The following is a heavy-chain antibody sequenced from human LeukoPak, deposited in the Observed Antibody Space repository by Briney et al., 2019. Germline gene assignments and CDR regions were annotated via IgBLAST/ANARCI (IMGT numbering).Heavy chain of an antibody. D-gene: IGHD6-13*01. CDR1: GFTFSSYG. CDR3: AKARTYSSRYFDY. CDR2: IRYDGSNK. J-gene: IGHJ4*02. V-gene: IGHV3-30*02. Sequence: GGSLRLSCAASGFTFSSYGMHWVRQAPGKGLEWVAFIRYDGSNKYYADSVKGRFTISRDNSKNTLYLQMNSLRAEDTAVYYCAKARTYSSRYFDYWGQGTLVTVSS.